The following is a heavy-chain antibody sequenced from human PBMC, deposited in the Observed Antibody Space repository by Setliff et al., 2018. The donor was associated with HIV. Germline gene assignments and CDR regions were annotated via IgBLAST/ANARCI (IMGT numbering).Heavy chain of an antibody. CDR1: GGTFRNYG. J-gene: IGHJ4*02. CDR2: IIPNSGGT. Sequence: ASVKVSCKASGGTFRNYGISWVRQAPGQGLEWMGGIIPNSGGTNYAQKFQGRVTMTRDTSISTAYMELSRLRSDDTAVYYCARDRIAAAGTLMGYWGRGTLVTVSS. D-gene: IGHD6-13*01. CDR3: ARDRIAAAGTLMGY. V-gene: IGHV1-2*02.